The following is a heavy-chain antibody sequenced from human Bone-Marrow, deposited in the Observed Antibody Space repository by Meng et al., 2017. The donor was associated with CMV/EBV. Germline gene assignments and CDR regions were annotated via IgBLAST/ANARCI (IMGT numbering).Heavy chain of an antibody. D-gene: IGHD5-18*01. CDR3: AKDRGQVWFYGMDV. Sequence: GGSLRLSCAASGFTFDDYAMHWVRQAPGKGLEWVSGISWNSGGVGYADSVKGRFTISRDNAKNSLYLQMNSLRAEDTALYYCAKDRGQVWFYGMDVWGQGTTVTVSS. V-gene: IGHV3-9*01. J-gene: IGHJ6*02. CDR1: GFTFDDYA. CDR2: ISWNSGGV.